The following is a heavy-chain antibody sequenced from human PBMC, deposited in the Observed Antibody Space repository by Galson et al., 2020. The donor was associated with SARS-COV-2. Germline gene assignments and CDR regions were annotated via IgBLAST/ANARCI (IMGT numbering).Heavy chain of an antibody. CDR3: ARDATSSGWYNWFDP. CDR1: GGSIRSSNYY. CDR2: VYNTGST. J-gene: IGHJ5*02. D-gene: IGHD6-19*01. Sequence: SETLSLTCTVSGGSIRSSNYYWGWIRQPPGKGLEWIGSVYNTGSTHYSPSLQSRVTISVDTSKNHFSLILSSVTAADTAMYYFARDATSSGWYNWFDPWGQGTLVTVSS. V-gene: IGHV4-39*07.